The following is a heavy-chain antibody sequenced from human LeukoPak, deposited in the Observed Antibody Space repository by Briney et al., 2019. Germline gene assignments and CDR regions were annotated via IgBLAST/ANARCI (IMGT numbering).Heavy chain of an antibody. V-gene: IGHV4-61*02. CDR3: ARGVDPAVAGTMGLRLLGWFDP. CDR2: IYTSGST. J-gene: IGHJ5*02. CDR1: GGSISSGTYY. D-gene: IGHD6-19*01. Sequence: SETLSLTCTVSGGSISSGTYYWSWIRQPAGKVLEWIGRIYTSGSTHYNPSLKSRVTISLDTSKNQFSLELSSVTAADTAVYYCARGVDPAVAGTMGLRLLGWFDPWGQGTLVTVSS.